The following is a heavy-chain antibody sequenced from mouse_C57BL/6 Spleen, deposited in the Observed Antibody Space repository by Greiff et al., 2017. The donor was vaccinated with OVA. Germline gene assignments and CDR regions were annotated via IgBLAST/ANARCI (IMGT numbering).Heavy chain of an antibody. V-gene: IGHV5-17*01. Sequence: EVQLVESGGGLVKPGGSLKLSCAASGFTFSDYGMHWVRQAPEKGLEWVAYISSGSSTIYYADTVKGRFTISRDNAKNTLFLQMTSLRSEDTAMYYCARDHYYGSSHFDYWGQGTTLTVSS. D-gene: IGHD1-1*01. J-gene: IGHJ2*01. CDR1: GFTFSDYG. CDR3: ARDHYYGSSHFDY. CDR2: ISSGSSTI.